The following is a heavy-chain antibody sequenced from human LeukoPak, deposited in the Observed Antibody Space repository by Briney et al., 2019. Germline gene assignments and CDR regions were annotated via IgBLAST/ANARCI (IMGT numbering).Heavy chain of an antibody. Sequence: GGSLRHSCAASGFTFSSYAMSWVRQAPGKGLEWVSAISGSGGSTYYADSVKGRFTISRDNSKNTLYLQMNSLRAEDTAVYYCAKVRESSSSTYYFDSWGQGTLVTVSS. CDR1: GFTFSSYA. CDR3: AKVRESSSSTYYFDS. V-gene: IGHV3-23*01. J-gene: IGHJ4*02. D-gene: IGHD6-6*01. CDR2: ISGSGGST.